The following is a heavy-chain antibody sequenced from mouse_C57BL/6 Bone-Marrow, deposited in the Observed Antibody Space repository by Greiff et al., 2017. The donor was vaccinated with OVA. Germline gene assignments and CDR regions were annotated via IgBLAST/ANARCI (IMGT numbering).Heavy chain of an antibody. CDR3: ARDRRQLRSPFAY. J-gene: IGHJ3*01. Sequence: DVKLVESGGGLVKPGGSLKLSCAASGFTFSSYAMSWVRQTPEKRLEWVATISDGGSYTYYPDNVKGRFTISRDNAKNNLYLQMSHLKSEDTAMYYCARDRRQLRSPFAYWGQGTLVTVSA. D-gene: IGHD3-2*02. CDR2: ISDGGSYT. V-gene: IGHV5-4*01. CDR1: GFTFSSYA.